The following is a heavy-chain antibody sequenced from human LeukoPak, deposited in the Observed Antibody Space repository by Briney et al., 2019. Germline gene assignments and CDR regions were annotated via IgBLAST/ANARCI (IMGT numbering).Heavy chain of an antibody. J-gene: IGHJ4*02. CDR2: ISSSGSTK. Sequence: PGGSLRLSCAASGFTFSDYYMSWIRQVPGKGLEWVSYISSSGSTKNYADSVKGRFTVSRDNAKNSLYLQMNSLRAEDTAVYYCARSFHYYYDTSGFWGYWGQGTLVTVSS. V-gene: IGHV3-11*01. CDR1: GFTFSDYY. CDR3: ARSFHYYYDTSGFWGY. D-gene: IGHD3-22*01.